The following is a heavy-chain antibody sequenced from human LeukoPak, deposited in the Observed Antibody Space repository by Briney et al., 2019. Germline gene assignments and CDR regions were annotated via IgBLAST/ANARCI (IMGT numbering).Heavy chain of an antibody. J-gene: IGHJ4*02. CDR1: GGSISSSSYY. CDR3: ARAVGAKLFDY. Sequence: SETLSLTCTVYGGSISSSSYYWGWIREPPGKGLEWIGSIYYSGSTYYNPSLKSRVTISVDTSKNQFSLKLSSVTAADTAVDYCARAVGAKLFDYWGQGTLVTVSS. V-gene: IGHV4-39*07. CDR2: IYYSGST. D-gene: IGHD1-26*01.